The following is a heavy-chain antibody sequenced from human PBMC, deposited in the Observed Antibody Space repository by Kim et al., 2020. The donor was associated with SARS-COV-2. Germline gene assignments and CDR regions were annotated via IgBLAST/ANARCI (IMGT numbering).Heavy chain of an antibody. V-gene: IGHV3-21*01. J-gene: IGHJ4*02. CDR3: ARDGRVELRGGTFDY. Sequence: GGSLRLSCAASGFTFSSYSMNWVRQAPGKGLEWVSSISSSSSYIYYADSVKGRFTISRDNAKNSLYLQMNSLRAEDTAVYYCARDGRVELRGGTFDYWGQGTLVTVSS. CDR1: GFTFSSYS. D-gene: IGHD1-7*01. CDR2: ISSSSSYI.